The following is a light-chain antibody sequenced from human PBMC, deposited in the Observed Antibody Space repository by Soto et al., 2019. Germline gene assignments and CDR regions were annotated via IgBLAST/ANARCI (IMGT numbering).Light chain of an antibody. V-gene: IGKV3-20*01. CDR1: QSVRSS. Sequence: EIVLTQSPATLSLSPGERATLSCRASQSVRSSLAWYQQKPGQAPRLLIYDASDRATGIPDRFSGSGSGTDFTLTISRLEPEDFAVYYCHQYGSSPITFGQGTRLEIK. J-gene: IGKJ5*01. CDR3: HQYGSSPIT. CDR2: DAS.